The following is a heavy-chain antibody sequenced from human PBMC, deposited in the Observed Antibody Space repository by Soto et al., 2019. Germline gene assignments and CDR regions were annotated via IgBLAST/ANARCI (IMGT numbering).Heavy chain of an antibody. CDR3: TTDLWRIAVVVGSTGYFNP. CDR2: IKSKSDGGTT. V-gene: IGHV3-15*01. D-gene: IGHD2-15*01. J-gene: IGHJ5*02. CDR1: GFTFSYAL. Sequence: PGGSLRLSCAASGFTFSYALMSGGGQAPGKGLDWVGRIKSKSDGGTTGYAAPVRGRFTISRDDSKNTLYLQMNSLKTEDTAVYYCTTDLWRIAVVVGSTGYFNPWGQGTPVTVSS.